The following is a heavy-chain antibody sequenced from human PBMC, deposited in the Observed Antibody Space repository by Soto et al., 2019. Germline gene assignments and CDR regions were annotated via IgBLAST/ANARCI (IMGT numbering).Heavy chain of an antibody. CDR2: ISAYNGNT. V-gene: IGHV1-18*01. Sequence: ASVKVSCKASSYTFTSFGIIWVRQAPGQGLEWMGWISAYNGNTNYAQRVQGRVTMSTDTSTSTAYMELRSLRSDDTAVYYCARGGHDSSADALDFWGQGTMVT. CDR1: SYTFTSFG. D-gene: IGHD3-22*01. J-gene: IGHJ3*01. CDR3: ARGGHDSSADALDF.